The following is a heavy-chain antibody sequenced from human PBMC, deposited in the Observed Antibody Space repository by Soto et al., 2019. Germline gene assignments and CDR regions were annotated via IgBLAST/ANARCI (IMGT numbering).Heavy chain of an antibody. CDR1: GFTFSTYA. V-gene: IGHV3-23*01. J-gene: IGHJ6*02. CDR2: ISGSGGKS. CDR3: AKEKEYSSGPWYYYGMDV. D-gene: IGHD6-19*01. Sequence: GGSLRLSCAGSGFTFSTYAMSWVRQAPGKGLEWVSTISGSGGKSYYADSVKGRFTISRDNSKNTLYLQMNSLRAEDTAVYFCAKEKEYSSGPWYYYGMDVWGQGTTVTVSS.